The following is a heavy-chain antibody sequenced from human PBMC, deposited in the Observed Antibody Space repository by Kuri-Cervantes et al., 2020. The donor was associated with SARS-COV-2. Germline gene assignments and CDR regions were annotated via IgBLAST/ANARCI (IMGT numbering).Heavy chain of an antibody. Sequence: GGSLRLSCVATGFTFSGYTMNWVRQAPGKAPQWVSSISGSGSYIYYADSVKGRFTISRDSAKSSLYLQMNSLRGEDTAVYYCARVAGQGPIYYYYMDVWGKGTMVTVSS. CDR1: GFTFSGYT. V-gene: IGHV3-21*01. J-gene: IGHJ6*03. CDR3: ARVAGQGPIYYYYMDV. D-gene: IGHD2-21*01. CDR2: ISGSGSYI.